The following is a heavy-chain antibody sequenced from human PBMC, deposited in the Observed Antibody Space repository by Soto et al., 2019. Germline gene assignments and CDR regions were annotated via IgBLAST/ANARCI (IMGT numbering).Heavy chain of an antibody. CDR2: ISYDGSNK. CDR3: AKSVRTTGLFIDY. D-gene: IGHD3-10*01. J-gene: IGHJ4*02. Sequence: GGSLRLSCAASGFTFSSYGMHWVGQAPGKGLEWVAVISYDGSNKYYADSVKGRFTISRDNSKNTLYLQMNSLRAEDTAVYYCAKSVRTTGLFIDYWGQGTLVTVSS. CDR1: GFTFSSYG. V-gene: IGHV3-30*18.